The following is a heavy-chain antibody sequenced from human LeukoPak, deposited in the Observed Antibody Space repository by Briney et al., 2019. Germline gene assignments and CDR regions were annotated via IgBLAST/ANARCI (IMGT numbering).Heavy chain of an antibody. D-gene: IGHD2-15*01. J-gene: IGHJ6*03. V-gene: IGHV3-43*02. CDR3: AKEIRSGGSLYYYYYMDV. CDR1: GFTFDDYA. Sequence: PGGSLRLSCAASGFTFDDYAMHWVRQAPGKGLEWVSLISGDGGSTYYADSVKGRFTISRDNIKNSLFLQMNSLRTEDTALYYCAKEIRSGGSLYYYYYMDVWGKGTTVTVSS. CDR2: ISGDGGST.